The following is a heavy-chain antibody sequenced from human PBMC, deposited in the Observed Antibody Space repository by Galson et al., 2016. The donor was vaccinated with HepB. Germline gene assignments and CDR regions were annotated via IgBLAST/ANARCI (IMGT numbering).Heavy chain of an antibody. J-gene: IGHJ5*01. Sequence: SETLSLTCAGHGGSFSDYYWNWIRQPPGKGLEWIGEINRARGANYNPSLKSRVSISMDTSKNQFSLNLRSVTAADTAVYYCARGGVYYGSGSREYNWFDPWGQGTLVTVSS. CDR2: INRARGA. V-gene: IGHV4-34*01. D-gene: IGHD3-10*01. CDR3: ARGGVYYGSGSREYNWFDP. CDR1: GGSFSDYY.